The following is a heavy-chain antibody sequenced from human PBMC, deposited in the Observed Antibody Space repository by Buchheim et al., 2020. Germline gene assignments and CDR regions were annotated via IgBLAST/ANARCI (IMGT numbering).Heavy chain of an antibody. Sequence: QVQLVQSGAEVKKPGSSVKVSCKASGGTFSSYAISWVRQAPGQGLEWMGRIIPILGIANYAKKFQGRVTMTAAKYTSTADMELSSLRSEDTAVYYCARDTWTQQLYSLDFDYWGQGTL. V-gene: IGHV1-69*04. J-gene: IGHJ4*02. CDR2: IIPILGIA. CDR1: GGTFSSYA. D-gene: IGHD6-13*01. CDR3: ARDTWTQQLYSLDFDY.